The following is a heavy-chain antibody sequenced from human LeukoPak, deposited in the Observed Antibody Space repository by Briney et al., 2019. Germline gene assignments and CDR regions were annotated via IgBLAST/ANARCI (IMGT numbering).Heavy chain of an antibody. Sequence: GGSLRLSCAASGCTVSSNYMSWVRQAPGKGLEWVSVIYSGGSTYYADSVKGRFTISRDNSKNTLYLQMNSLRAEDTAVYYCARDQSNYYGSGSYYNDHAFDIWGQGTMVTVSS. J-gene: IGHJ3*02. CDR1: GCTVSSNY. V-gene: IGHV3-53*01. CDR3: ARDQSNYYGSGSYYNDHAFDI. D-gene: IGHD3-10*01. CDR2: IYSGGST.